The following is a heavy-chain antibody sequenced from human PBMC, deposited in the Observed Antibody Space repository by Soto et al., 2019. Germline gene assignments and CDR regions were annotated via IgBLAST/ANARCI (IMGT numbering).Heavy chain of an antibody. CDR3: ARHHVRGRTIAGAAEF. D-gene: IGHD1-26*01. J-gene: IGHJ4*02. Sequence: SETLSLTCAVYGGSLSGYYWSWIRQPPGKALEWIGEINHSGNTNYNPSLKTRVTISVDTSKNQLFLNLSSVTAADTAMYYCARHHVRGRTIAGAAEFWGQGTLVT. CDR1: GGSLSGYY. V-gene: IGHV4-34*01. CDR2: INHSGNT.